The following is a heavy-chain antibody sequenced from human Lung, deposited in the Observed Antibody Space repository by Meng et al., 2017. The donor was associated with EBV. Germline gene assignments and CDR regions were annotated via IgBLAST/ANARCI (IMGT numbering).Heavy chain of an antibody. CDR2: INAGNGNT. CDR1: GDTFGNYG. J-gene: IGHJ4*02. CDR3: ARALRYTTGWYFFDY. Sequence: QVERVRCVAEVKEPGASVNVSCKASGDTFGNYGINWVRQAPGQRPEWMGWINAGNGNTKYSQKFQGGGTITRDTSASIVYMELSSLSSEDTAVYYCARALRYTTGWYFFDYWGQGTLVTVSS. D-gene: IGHD6-19*01. V-gene: IGHV1-3*01.